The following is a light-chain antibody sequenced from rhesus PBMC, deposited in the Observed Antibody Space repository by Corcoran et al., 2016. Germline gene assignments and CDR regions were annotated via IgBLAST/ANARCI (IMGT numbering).Light chain of an antibody. Sequence: IQMTQSPSSLSASVGDRVTITCRASQGITNDLAGYQQKPGETPKVLIYEASSLESGIPSRFSGSGSGTAFTLSISRLQPVNFSTCYCPHYYPAPYSFGQGTKVEIK. CDR1: QGITND. CDR2: EAS. J-gene: IGKJ2*01. V-gene: IGKV1S17*01. CDR3: PHYYPAPYS.